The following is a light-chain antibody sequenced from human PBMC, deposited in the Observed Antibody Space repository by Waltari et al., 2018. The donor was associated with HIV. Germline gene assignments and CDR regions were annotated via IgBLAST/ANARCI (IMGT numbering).Light chain of an antibody. Sequence: QLVLTQSPSASASLGASVKLTCILSSGHINYAIAWHQQQPEKGPRYLMKINSDGSHSKGDWVPDRFSGSTAGAERYLTISSLQSEDEADYYCQTWATGIVVFGRGTKLTVL. J-gene: IGLJ2*01. CDR1: SGHINYA. CDR2: INSDGSH. V-gene: IGLV4-69*01. CDR3: QTWATGIVV.